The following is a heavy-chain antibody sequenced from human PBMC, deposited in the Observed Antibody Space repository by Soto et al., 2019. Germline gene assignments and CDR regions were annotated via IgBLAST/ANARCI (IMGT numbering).Heavy chain of an antibody. CDR1: GFTFSNAW. Sequence: GSLRLSCAASGFTFSNAWMSWVRQAPGKGLEWVGRIKSKTDGGTTDYAAPVKGRFTISRDDSKNTLYLQMNSLKTEDTAVYYCARDLLLQGEDYYYYYGMDVWGQGTTVTVSS. CDR3: ARDLLLQGEDYYYYYGMDV. D-gene: IGHD3-16*01. J-gene: IGHJ6*02. V-gene: IGHV3-15*01. CDR2: IKSKTDGGTT.